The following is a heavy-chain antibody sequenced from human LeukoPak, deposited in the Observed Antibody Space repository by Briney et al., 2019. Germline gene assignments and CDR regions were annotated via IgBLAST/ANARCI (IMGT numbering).Heavy chain of an antibody. CDR1: GFTFSSYW. CDR3: ASVGYDYGGSRFDY. CDR2: INSDGSST. J-gene: IGHJ4*02. Sequence: GGSLRLSCAASGFTFSSYWMHWVRQAPGKGLVWVSRINSDGSSTSYADSVKGRFTISRDNAKNTLYLQMNSLRAEDTAVYYCASVGYDYGGSRFDYWGQGTLVTVSS. D-gene: IGHD4-17*01. V-gene: IGHV3-74*01.